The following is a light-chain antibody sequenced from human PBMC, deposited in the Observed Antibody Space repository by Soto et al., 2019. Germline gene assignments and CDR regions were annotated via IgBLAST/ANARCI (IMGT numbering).Light chain of an antibody. J-gene: IGKJ3*01. CDR3: HQYNNWPPIT. CDR1: QSVSGN. V-gene: IGKV3-15*01. Sequence: EIVMTQSPATLSVSPGERATLSCRASQSVSGNLAGYQQKPGQAPRLLIYAASTRATGIPARFSGSGSGTELSRILSSLQSEDFSVYYCHQYNNWPPITFGHGTKVDIK. CDR2: AAS.